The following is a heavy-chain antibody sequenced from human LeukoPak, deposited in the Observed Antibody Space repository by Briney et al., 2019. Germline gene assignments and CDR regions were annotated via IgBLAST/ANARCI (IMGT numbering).Heavy chain of an antibody. CDR2: ISSSSSTI. Sequence: GGSLRLSCAASGFTFSSYSMNWVRQAPGEGLEWVSYISSSSSTIYYADSVKGRFTISRDNAKNSLYLQMNSLRAEDTAVYYCARDRSGDYLSDAFDIWGQGTMVTVSS. V-gene: IGHV3-48*01. CDR3: ARDRSGDYLSDAFDI. CDR1: GFTFSSYS. D-gene: IGHD4-17*01. J-gene: IGHJ3*02.